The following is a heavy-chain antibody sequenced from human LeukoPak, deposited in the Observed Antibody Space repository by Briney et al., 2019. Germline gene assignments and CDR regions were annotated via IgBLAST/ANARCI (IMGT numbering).Heavy chain of an antibody. CDR1: GFTFSSYG. CDR2: IRGSGGST. J-gene: IGHJ6*03. CDR3: AKGPQVAVAGGLYYYYYYYMDV. V-gene: IGHV3-23*01. D-gene: IGHD6-19*01. Sequence: GGSLRLSCAASGFTFSSYGMNWVRQAPGKGLEWVSAIRGSGGSTYYADSVKGRFTISRDNSKNTLYLQMNSLRADDTAEYYCAKGPQVAVAGGLYYYYYYYMDVWGKGTTVTISS.